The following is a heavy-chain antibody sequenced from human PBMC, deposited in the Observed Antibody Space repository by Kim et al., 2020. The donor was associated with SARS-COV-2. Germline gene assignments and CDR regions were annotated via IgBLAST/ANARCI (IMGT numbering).Heavy chain of an antibody. CDR2: INPSGGST. J-gene: IGHJ6*02. V-gene: IGHV1-46*01. CDR3: ARGFPSYYYGSGNYYGTDV. CDR1: GYTFTSYY. Sequence: ASVKVSCKASGYTFTSYYMHWVRQAPGQGLEWMGIINPSGGSTSYAQKFQGRVTMTRDTSTSTVYMELSSLRSEDTAVYYCARGFPSYYYGSGNYYGTDVWGQGTTVTVSS. D-gene: IGHD3-10*01.